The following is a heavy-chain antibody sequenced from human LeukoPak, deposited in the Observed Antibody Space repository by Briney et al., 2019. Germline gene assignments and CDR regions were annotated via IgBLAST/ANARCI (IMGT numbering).Heavy chain of an antibody. CDR1: GFTFSSYG. D-gene: IGHD1-26*01. V-gene: IGHV3-30*18. CDR2: ISYDGSNK. J-gene: IGHJ6*02. Sequence: GGSLRLSCAASGFTFSSYGMHWVRQAPGKGLEWVAVISYDGSNKYYADSVRGRFTISRDNSKNTLYLQMNSLRAEDTAVFYCAKVVATYYYYYGMDVWGQGTTVTVSS. CDR3: AKVVATYYYYYGMDV.